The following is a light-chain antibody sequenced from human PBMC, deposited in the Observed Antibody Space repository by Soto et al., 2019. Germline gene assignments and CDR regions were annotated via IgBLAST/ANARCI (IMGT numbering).Light chain of an antibody. CDR1: SSDVGGYNY. CDR2: EVT. V-gene: IGLV2-8*01. CDR3: SSYAGSNILV. Sequence: QSGLTQPPSASGSPGQSVTISCTGTSSDVGGYNYVSWYQQHPGKVPKLMIYEVTKRPSGVPDRFSGSKSGNTASLTVSGLQAEDEADYYCSSYAGSNILVFGGGTKLTVL. J-gene: IGLJ3*02.